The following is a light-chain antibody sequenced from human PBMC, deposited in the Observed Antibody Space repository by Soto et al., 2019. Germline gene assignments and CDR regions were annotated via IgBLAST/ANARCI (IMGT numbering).Light chain of an antibody. CDR2: DAS. J-gene: IGKJ5*01. Sequence: DIQMTQSPSTLSASVGDRITITCRASQSVSRRLAWFQQKPGKAPKLLIYDASTLESGVPSTFSGSGSGTEFSLTISSLQPDDFATYYCQQYDEYPYTFGQGTRLESK. V-gene: IGKV1-5*01. CDR1: QSVSRR. CDR3: QQYDEYPYT.